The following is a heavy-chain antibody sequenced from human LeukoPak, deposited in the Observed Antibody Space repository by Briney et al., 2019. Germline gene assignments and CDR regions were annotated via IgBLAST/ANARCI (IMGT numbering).Heavy chain of an antibody. CDR3: ATVILQYYYGSGSPFDY. CDR1: GYTLTELF. J-gene: IGHJ4*02. D-gene: IGHD3-10*01. CDR2: FDPEDGET. Sequence: ASVEVSFKVSGYTLTELFMHWVRQAPGKGLEWMGGFDPEDGETIYAQKFQGRVTMTEDTSTDTAYMELSSLRSEDTAVYYCATVILQYYYGSGSPFDYWGQGTLVTVSS. V-gene: IGHV1-24*01.